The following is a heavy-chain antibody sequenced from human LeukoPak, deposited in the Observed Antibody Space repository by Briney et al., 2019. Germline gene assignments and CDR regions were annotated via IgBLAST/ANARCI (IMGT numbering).Heavy chain of an antibody. V-gene: IGHV3-48*04. J-gene: IGHJ4*02. CDR2: ISRDGGTI. Sequence: GGSLRLSCAASGFTYSSYSMSWVRQAPGKGLEWVSFISRDGGTIDYADSVKGRFTISRDDAKNSLYLQMSRLRGEDTAVYYCARKAITVTTFDYWGQGTLVTVSS. CDR1: GFTYSSYS. D-gene: IGHD4-17*01. CDR3: ARKAITVTTFDY.